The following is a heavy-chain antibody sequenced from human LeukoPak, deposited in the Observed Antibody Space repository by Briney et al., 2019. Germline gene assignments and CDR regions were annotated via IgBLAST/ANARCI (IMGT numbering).Heavy chain of an antibody. CDR3: ARELTIFGVVIQRYDTFDI. J-gene: IGHJ3*02. V-gene: IGHV3-30-3*01. D-gene: IGHD3-3*01. Sequence: GGFLRLSCAASGFTFSGYTIHWVRQAPGKGLEWVAVMSNDGSIKKYANSVKGRFTISRDNSKNTLYLQMDSLRAEDTAVYYCARELTIFGVVIQRYDTFDIWGQGTMVTVSS. CDR1: GFTFSGYT. CDR2: MSNDGSIK.